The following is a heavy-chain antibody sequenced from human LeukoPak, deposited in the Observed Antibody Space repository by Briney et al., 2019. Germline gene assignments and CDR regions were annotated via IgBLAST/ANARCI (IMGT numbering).Heavy chain of an antibody. V-gene: IGHV3-30*18. CDR3: AKWEDSVHFYSGAFDI. D-gene: IGHD2-21*02. CDR2: ISYDGSNK. CDR1: GFTFSSYG. J-gene: IGHJ3*02. Sequence: GGSLRLSCAASGFTFSSYGMHWVRQAPGKGLEWVAVISYDGSNKYYADSVKGRFTISRDNSKNTLYLQMNSLRAEDTAVYYCAKWEDSVHFYSGAFDIWGQGTMVTVSS.